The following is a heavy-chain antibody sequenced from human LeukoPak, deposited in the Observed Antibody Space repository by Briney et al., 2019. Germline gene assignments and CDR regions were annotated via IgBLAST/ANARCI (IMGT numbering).Heavy chain of an antibody. V-gene: IGHV3-23*01. CDR3: AKLGSSWYYFDY. CDR1: GFTFSSYD. J-gene: IGHJ4*02. D-gene: IGHD6-13*01. CDR2: ISGSGGIT. Sequence: GGSLRLACAASGFTFSSYDMIWVRRAPGKGLEWVSDISGSGGITNYADSVKGRFIISRDSSKETLDLQMNSLRVEDTAVYYWAKLGSSWYYFDYWGQGTLVTVSS.